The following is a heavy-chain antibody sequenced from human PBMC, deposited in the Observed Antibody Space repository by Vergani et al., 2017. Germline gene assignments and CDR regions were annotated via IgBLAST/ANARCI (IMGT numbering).Heavy chain of an antibody. CDR3: ARDQDTFLSDAFDI. CDR1: GFTFGDYA. Sequence: EVQLVESGGGLVQPGRSMRLSCTASGFTFGDYAMSWVRQAPGKGLEWVGFIRSKAYGGTTEYAASVKGRFTISRDDSKSIAYLQMNSLKTEDTAVYYCARDQDTFLSDAFDIWGQGTMVTVSS. J-gene: IGHJ3*02. CDR2: IRSKAYGGTT. D-gene: IGHD3-16*01. V-gene: IGHV3-49*04.